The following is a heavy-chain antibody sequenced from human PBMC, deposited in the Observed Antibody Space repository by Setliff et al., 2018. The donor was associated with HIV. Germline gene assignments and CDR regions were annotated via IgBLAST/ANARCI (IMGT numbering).Heavy chain of an antibody. V-gene: IGHV4-59*01. CDR3: ARGVNFDY. Sequence: PSETLSLTCSVSGGSFSGYYWSRIRQPPGKGLEWIGYIYIYNSGSTNYNPSLTSRVTISVDTSRNQFSLKLTSVTAADTAIYYCARGVNFDYWGQGTQVTVSS. J-gene: IGHJ4*02. CDR1: GGSFSGYY. CDR2: IYIYNSGST. D-gene: IGHD3-3*01.